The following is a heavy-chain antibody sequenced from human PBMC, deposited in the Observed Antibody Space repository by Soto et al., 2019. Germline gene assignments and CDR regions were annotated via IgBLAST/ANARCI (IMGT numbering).Heavy chain of an antibody. CDR3: ARWDHVSGYFGH. V-gene: IGHV4-59*01. Sequence: SETLSLTCTVSGGSITSYYWSWIRQSPGKGLEWIGYIYYRGSTNYSPSLKSRVTISADTSKNQFSLKLSSVTAADTAVYYCARWDHVSGYFGHWGQGTLVTVSS. CDR1: GGSITSYY. D-gene: IGHD3-16*01. J-gene: IGHJ4*02. CDR2: IYYRGST.